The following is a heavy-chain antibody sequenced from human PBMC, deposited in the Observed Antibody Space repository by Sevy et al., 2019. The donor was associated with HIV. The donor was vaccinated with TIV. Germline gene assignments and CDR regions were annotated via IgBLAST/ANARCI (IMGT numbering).Heavy chain of an antibody. CDR3: ARDKKHYDMSVYYDAFDI. D-gene: IGHD3-22*01. CDR1: GFTLSSFW. V-gene: IGHV3-7*03. Sequence: GGSLRLSCAASGFTLSSFWMTWVRQAPGKGLEWVANIKEDGSDKNYLDSVKGRFTISRDNAKNSLYLQMNSLRAEDTAVYYCARDKKHYDMSVYYDAFDIWGQGTMVTVSS. CDR2: IKEDGSDK. J-gene: IGHJ3*02.